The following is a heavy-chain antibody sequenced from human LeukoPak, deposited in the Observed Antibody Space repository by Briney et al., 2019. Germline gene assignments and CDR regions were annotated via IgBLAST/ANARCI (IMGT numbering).Heavy chain of an antibody. CDR1: GVSISSGSYY. CDR3: ARYSNYVSASSYYYYMDV. V-gene: IGHV4-61*02. J-gene: IGHJ6*03. Sequence: IPSQTLSLTCTVSGVSISSGSYYWSWIRQPAGKGLEWIGRIYTSGSTNYNPSLKSRVTISVDTSKNQFSLKLSSVTAADTAVYYCARYSNYVSASSYYYYMDVWGKGTTVTVSS. D-gene: IGHD4-11*01. CDR2: IYTSGST.